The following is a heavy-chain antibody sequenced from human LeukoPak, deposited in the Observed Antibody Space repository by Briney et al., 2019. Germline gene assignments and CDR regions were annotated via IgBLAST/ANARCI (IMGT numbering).Heavy chain of an antibody. CDR1: GYTLTEVS. Sequence: ASVKVSCKVSGYTLTEVSMHWVRQAPGQGLEYMGGFDPEDGETIYAQKFQGRVTMTEDTSTDTAYMELSSLRSEDTAVYYCSVSSGSFPDPVKLEYWGQGTLVTVSS. D-gene: IGHD3-10*01. CDR2: FDPEDGET. J-gene: IGHJ4*02. CDR3: SVSSGSFPDPVKLEY. V-gene: IGHV1-24*01.